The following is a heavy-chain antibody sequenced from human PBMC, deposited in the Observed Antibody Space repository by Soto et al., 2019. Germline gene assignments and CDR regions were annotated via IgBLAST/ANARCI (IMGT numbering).Heavy chain of an antibody. CDR2: ISGTSPST. V-gene: IGHV3-23*01. Sequence: PGGSLRLSCAASGFTFSAYAMSWVRQAPGKGLEWVSAISGTSPSTYYADSVQGRFTISRDSSGKTLFLQMNTLRAEDTAVYFCAIRIFGVEYWGQGTQVTSPQ. D-gene: IGHD3-3*01. CDR3: AIRIFGVEY. CDR1: GFTFSAYA. J-gene: IGHJ4*02.